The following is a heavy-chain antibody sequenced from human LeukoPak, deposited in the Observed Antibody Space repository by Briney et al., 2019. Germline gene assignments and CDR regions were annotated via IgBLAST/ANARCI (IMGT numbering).Heavy chain of an antibody. J-gene: IGHJ2*01. CDR2: IYSSGST. D-gene: IGHD4-17*01. CDR1: GGSIISYY. V-gene: IGHV4-4*07. Sequence: PSETLSLTCTVSGGSIISYYWNWIRQPGGKGLDWIGRIYSSGSTNYNPSLQSPISMSGDTSKNQFSLKLSSVTAADTAFYYRAIEPTCGRRWSSNPGDYAPQDWYFDLWGRGTLVSVSS. CDR3: AIEPTCGRRWSSNPGDYAPQDWYFDL.